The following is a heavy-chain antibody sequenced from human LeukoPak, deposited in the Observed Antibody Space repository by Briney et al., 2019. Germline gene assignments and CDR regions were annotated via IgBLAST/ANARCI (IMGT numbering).Heavy chain of an antibody. CDR2: IYSGGST. V-gene: IGHV3-53*01. J-gene: IGHJ6*02. D-gene: IGHD3-10*01. CDR1: GFTVSSNY. CDR3: ARDSGGYYYYYGMDV. Sequence: GGSLRLSCAASGFTVSSNYMSWVRQAPGKGLEWVSVIYSGGSTYYADSVEGRFTISRDNSKNTLYLQMNSLRAEDTAVYYCARDSGGYYYYYGMDVWGQGTTVTVSS.